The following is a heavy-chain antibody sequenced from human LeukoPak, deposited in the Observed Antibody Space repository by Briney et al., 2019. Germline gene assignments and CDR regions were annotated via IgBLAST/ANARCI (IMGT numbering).Heavy chain of an antibody. D-gene: IGHD3-22*01. CDR2: IYYSGRA. CDR1: GGSLCSRSYY. Sequence: SETLSLTRRVSGGSLCSRSYYWGWIRQPPGTGLEWVGEIYYSGRAYYNSSPKSRLTISLDTSWNQFSLTLVSVTAADTGVYYCARRRYYDSTGYLDWGQGTLVFVST. CDR3: ARRRYYDSTGYLD. J-gene: IGHJ1*01. V-gene: IGHV4-39*01.